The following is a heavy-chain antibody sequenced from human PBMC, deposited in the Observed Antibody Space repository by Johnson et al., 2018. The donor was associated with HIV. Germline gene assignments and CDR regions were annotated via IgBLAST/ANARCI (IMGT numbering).Heavy chain of an antibody. CDR2: INWNGGST. CDR3: AREPMDCGGDCWGVFDL. D-gene: IGHD2-21*02. Sequence: VQLVESGGGVVRPGGSLRLSCAASGFTFDDYGMSWVRHAPGKGLVWVSGINWNGGSTGYAHSLNGRFPLSRDNAKNSLYLQMNSLRAEDTALYDCAREPMDCGGDCWGVFDLWGQGTMVTVAS. V-gene: IGHV3-20*01. CDR1: GFTFDDYG. J-gene: IGHJ3*01.